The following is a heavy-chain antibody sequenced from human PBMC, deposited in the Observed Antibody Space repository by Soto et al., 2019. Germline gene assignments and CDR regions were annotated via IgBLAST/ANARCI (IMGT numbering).Heavy chain of an antibody. CDR1: GFTFSSYS. J-gene: IGHJ5*02. D-gene: IGHD3-9*01. CDR3: ARDPRSYDILTGPPLGWFDP. Sequence: GGSLRLSCAASGFTFSSYSMNWVRQAPGKGLEWVSYISSSSSTIYYADSVKGRFTISRDNAKNSLYLQMNSLRAEETAVYYCARDPRSYDILTGPPLGWFDPWGQGTLVTVSS. V-gene: IGHV3-48*01. CDR2: ISSSSSTI.